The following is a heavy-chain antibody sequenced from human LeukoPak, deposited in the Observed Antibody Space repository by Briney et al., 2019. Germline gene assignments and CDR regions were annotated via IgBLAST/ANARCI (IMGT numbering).Heavy chain of an antibody. J-gene: IGHJ5*02. CDR2: INPNSGGT. D-gene: IGHD3-10*01. CDR3: ALIGDHAWFDP. V-gene: IGHV1-2*02. CDR1: GYTFSGYY. Sequence: GASVKVSCKASGYTFSGYYIFWVRRAPGQGLEWMGWINPNSGGTNYAPEFQGRLTMTRDTSITTAYMELSTLRSDDTAVYYCALIGDHAWFDPWGQGTLATVSS.